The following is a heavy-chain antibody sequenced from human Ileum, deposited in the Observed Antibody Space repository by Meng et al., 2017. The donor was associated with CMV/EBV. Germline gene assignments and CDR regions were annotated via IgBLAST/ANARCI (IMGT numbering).Heavy chain of an antibody. CDR1: GFTFSSYA. J-gene: IGHJ5*02. Sequence: GESLKISCAASGFTFSSYAMHWVRQAPGKGLEWVAVISYDGSNKYYADSVKGRFSISRDNLKNTLYLQMNSLRPEDTAVYYCVKEGGVAAAGKGWFDHWGQGALVTVSS. V-gene: IGHV3-30*04. D-gene: IGHD6-13*01. CDR3: VKEGGVAAAGKGWFDH. CDR2: ISYDGSNK.